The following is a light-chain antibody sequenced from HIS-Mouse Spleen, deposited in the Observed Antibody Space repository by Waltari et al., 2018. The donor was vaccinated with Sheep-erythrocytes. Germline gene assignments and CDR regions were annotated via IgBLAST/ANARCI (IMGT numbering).Light chain of an antibody. CDR2: EVS. J-gene: IGLJ2*01. CDR1: SSDVGGYNY. Sequence: QSALTQPPSASGSPGQSVTISCTGTSSDVGGYNYVSWYQQHPGKAPKPMIYEVSKRTSWVPDRVSGSKSGNTASLTVSGLQAEDEADYYCSSYAGSNNVVFGGGTKLTVL. CDR3: SSYAGSNNVV. V-gene: IGLV2-8*01.